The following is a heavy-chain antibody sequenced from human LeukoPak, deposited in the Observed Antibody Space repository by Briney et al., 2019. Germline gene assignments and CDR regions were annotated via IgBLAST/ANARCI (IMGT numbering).Heavy chain of an antibody. D-gene: IGHD3-10*01. CDR2: INPNSGGT. J-gene: IGHJ4*02. Sequence: ASVKVSCKASGYTFTGYYMHWVRQAPGQGLEWMGWINPNSGGTNYAQKFQGRVTMTRDTSISTAYMELSRLRSDGTAVYYCAILWFGELLSDYWGQGTLVTVSS. CDR1: GYTFTGYY. V-gene: IGHV1-2*02. CDR3: AILWFGELLSDY.